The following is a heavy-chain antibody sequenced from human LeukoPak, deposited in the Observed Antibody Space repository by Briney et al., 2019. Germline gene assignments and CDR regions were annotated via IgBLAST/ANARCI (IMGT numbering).Heavy chain of an antibody. J-gene: IGHJ4*02. CDR1: GFTFHDYY. CDR3: AKGAYCGAYCYPYYFDY. Sequence: GGSLRLSCAASGFTFHDYYMAWVRQVRGKGPEWVAHISGDSTYTNYVDSVKGRFTISRDNAKNSVSLHMNSLGAEDTAVYFCAKGAYCGAYCYPYYFDYWGQGALVTVSS. CDR2: ISGDSTYT. V-gene: IGHV3-11*05. D-gene: IGHD2-21*01.